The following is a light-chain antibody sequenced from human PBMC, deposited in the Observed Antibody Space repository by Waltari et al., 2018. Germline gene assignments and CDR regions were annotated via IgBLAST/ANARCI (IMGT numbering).Light chain of an antibody. Sequence: AVQLTQSPSSLSASVGDRVTITCRASQAISSALAWYQQKPGKAPNLLIYDASNLESGVTSRFSGSGSGTHFTLTISSLQPADFATYYCQETYSTVPTFGQGTKLEIK. CDR3: QETYSTVPT. CDR2: DAS. V-gene: IGKV1-13*02. CDR1: QAISSA. J-gene: IGKJ2*01.